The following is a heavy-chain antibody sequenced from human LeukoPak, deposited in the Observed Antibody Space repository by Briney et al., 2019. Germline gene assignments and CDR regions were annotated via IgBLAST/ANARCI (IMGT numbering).Heavy chain of an antibody. D-gene: IGHD6-19*01. J-gene: IGHJ5*02. CDR3: ARAGYSSGWFPDP. CDR2: INPNSGGT. Sequence: GASVKVSCKASGCTFTGYYMHWVRQAPGQGLEWMGWINPNSGGTNYAQKFQGRVTMTRDTSISTAHMELSRLRSDDTAVYYCARAGYSSGWFPDPWGQGTLVTVSS. CDR1: GCTFTGYY. V-gene: IGHV1-2*02.